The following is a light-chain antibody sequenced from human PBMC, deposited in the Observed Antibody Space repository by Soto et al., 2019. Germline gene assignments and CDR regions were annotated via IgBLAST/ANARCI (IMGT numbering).Light chain of an antibody. V-gene: IGLV2-14*01. CDR3: SSYTSASTLLYL. CDR1: SNDVGGYNY. CDR2: GVT. Sequence: ALTQPASVSGSPGQSITISCTGTSNDVGGYNYVSWYQQHPGIAPKLLIYGVTNRPSGVSTRFSGSKSGNTASLTISGLQAEDEADYHCSSYTSASTLLYLFGTGTKLTVL. J-gene: IGLJ1*01.